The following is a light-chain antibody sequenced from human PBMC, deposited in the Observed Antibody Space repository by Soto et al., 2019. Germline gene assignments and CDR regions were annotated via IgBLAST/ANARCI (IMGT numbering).Light chain of an antibody. CDR3: QLYGSSPPGYT. Sequence: EIVLTQSPVTLSLSPGERATLSCRASQSISSSYLAWYQHKPGQAPRLLIYGASNRATGIPDRFSGSGSGTDFTLTISRLEPEDFAVYHCQLYGSSPPGYTLGQGTKLEIK. J-gene: IGKJ2*01. CDR1: QSISSSY. CDR2: GAS. V-gene: IGKV3-20*01.